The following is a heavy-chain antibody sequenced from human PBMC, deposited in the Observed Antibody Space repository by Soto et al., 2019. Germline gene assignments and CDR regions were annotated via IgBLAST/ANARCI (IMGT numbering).Heavy chain of an antibody. V-gene: IGHV3-30-3*01. D-gene: IGHD2-8*01. J-gene: IGHJ4*02. CDR3: ARASGHIYATLHGPFDH. Sequence: QVQLVESGGGVVQPGRSLRLSCAASGFTFNRHPLHWVRQAPGKGLEWVAVISHDGNNKYYADSVKGRFTISRDNSMNMLYLQMHGLRTEDTAIFYYARASGHIYATLHGPFDHWGQGALVTVS. CDR2: ISHDGNNK. CDR1: GFTFNRHP.